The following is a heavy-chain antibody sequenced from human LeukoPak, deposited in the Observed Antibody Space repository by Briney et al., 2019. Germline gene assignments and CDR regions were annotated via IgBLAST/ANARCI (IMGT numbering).Heavy chain of an antibody. V-gene: IGHV1-18*01. D-gene: IGHD6-13*01. CDR3: ARKGTGSSSPNYYFDY. J-gene: IGHJ4*02. Sequence: AAVKDSCKASGYTFTSYGISWVRQPPGQGLEWMGWISAYNGNTNYAQKLQGRVTMTTDTSTSTAYMELRSLRSDDTAVYYCARKGTGSSSPNYYFDYWGQATLATVSS. CDR1: GYTFTSYG. CDR2: ISAYNGNT.